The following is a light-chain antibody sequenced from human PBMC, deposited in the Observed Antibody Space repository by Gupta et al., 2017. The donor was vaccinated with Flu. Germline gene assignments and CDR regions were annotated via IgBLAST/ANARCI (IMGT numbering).Light chain of an antibody. CDR3: SSYASSTTPV. J-gene: IGLJ3*02. CDR1: SNDVGGYSY. Sequence: SALTQPASVSGAPGQSITISCTGTSNDVGGYSYVSWYQQRPGKAPKLMIYEVTNRPSGVSNRFSGSKSGNTASLTISGLQAEDEADYYCSSYASSTTPVFGGGTELTVL. CDR2: EVT. V-gene: IGLV2-14*01.